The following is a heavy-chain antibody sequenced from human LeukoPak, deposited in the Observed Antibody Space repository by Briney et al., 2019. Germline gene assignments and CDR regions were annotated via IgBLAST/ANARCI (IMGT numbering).Heavy chain of an antibody. Sequence: GGSLRLSCTVSGFPVSINSMSWVRQAPGKGLEWVSFIYSGGNTHYSDSVKGRFTISRDSSKNTLYLQMNSLRTEDTALYYCANEGSSLVIHAFDIWGQGTVVTVSS. V-gene: IGHV3-53*05. D-gene: IGHD2-21*01. CDR1: GFPVSINS. CDR3: ANEGSSLVIHAFDI. J-gene: IGHJ3*02. CDR2: IYSGGNT.